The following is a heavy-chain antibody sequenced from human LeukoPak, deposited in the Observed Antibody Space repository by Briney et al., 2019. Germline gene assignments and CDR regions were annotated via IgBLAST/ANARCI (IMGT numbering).Heavy chain of an antibody. CDR2: IYGGGSA. V-gene: IGHV3-53*01. Sequence: GGSLRLSCAASGFIVSSNSMSWVRQAPGKGLQWVSVIYGGGSAYYADSVKGRFTISRDNSKNTLFLQMNSLRAEDTAVYYCAREASDAFDIWGQGTMVTVSS. J-gene: IGHJ3*02. CDR3: AREASDAFDI. CDR1: GFIVSSNS.